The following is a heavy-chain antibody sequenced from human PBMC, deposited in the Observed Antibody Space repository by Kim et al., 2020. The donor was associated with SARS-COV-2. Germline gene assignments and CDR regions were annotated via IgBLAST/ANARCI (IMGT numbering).Heavy chain of an antibody. Sequence: SETLSLTCAVYGGSFSGYYWSWIRQPPGKGLEWIGEINHSESTNYNPSLNSRVTISVDTSKNQFSLKLSSVTAADTAVYYCARGLRGVIRYYYYGMDVWGQGTTVTVSS. CDR1: GGSFSGYY. J-gene: IGHJ6*02. D-gene: IGHD3-10*01. V-gene: IGHV4-34*01. CDR3: ARGLRGVIRYYYYGMDV. CDR2: INHSEST.